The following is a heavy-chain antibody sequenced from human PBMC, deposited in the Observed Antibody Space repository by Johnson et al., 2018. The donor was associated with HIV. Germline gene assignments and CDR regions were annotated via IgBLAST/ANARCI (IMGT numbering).Heavy chain of an antibody. CDR2: ISYDGSDK. Sequence: QVHLVESGGGVVQPGRSLRLSCAASGFTFSSYGMNWVRQAPGKGLEWVAVISYDGSDKYYADSVKGRFTISRDNSKNTLYLQMNSLRAEDTAVYYCARGKKQWLDEDAFDIWGQGTMVTVS. CDR3: ARGKKQWLDEDAFDI. D-gene: IGHD6-19*01. V-gene: IGHV3-30*03. J-gene: IGHJ3*02. CDR1: GFTFSSYG.